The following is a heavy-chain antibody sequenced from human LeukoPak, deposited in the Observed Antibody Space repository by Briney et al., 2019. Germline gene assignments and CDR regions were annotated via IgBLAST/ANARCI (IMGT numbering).Heavy chain of an antibody. D-gene: IGHD5-12*01. CDR1: GFTFRSYA. Sequence: GGSLRLSCAASGFTFRSYAMSWVRQAPGKRLEWVSCIGSSSSYIYYADSAKGRFTISRDNAKHSLYLQLNSLRAEDTAVYYCARDLREYSGYDPLTDPLDYWGQGNLVTVSS. V-gene: IGHV3-21*01. CDR2: IGSSSSYI. CDR3: ARDLREYSGYDPLTDPLDY. J-gene: IGHJ4*02.